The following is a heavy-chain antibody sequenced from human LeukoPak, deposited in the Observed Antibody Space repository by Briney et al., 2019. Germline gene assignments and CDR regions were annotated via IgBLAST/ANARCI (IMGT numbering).Heavy chain of an antibody. CDR2: IYYRGST. J-gene: IGHJ4*02. V-gene: IGHV4-39*01. D-gene: IGHD3-9*01. CDR3: ARSHWLSPGM. CDR1: GCSSSSSSYY. Sequence: SETLSLTGTVSGCSSSSSSYYWGWIRQPPGRGGEWIASIYYRGSTYYNPSLKSRFTITVDKSKNQHSRKLSSVNAAGPALYYCARSHWLSPGMWGQGTLLTVPS.